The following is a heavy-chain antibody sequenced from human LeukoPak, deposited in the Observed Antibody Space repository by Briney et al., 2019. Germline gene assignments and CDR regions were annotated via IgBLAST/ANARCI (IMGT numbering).Heavy chain of an antibody. CDR1: GGTFSSYA. CDR2: IIPIFGTA. V-gene: IGHV1-69*05. D-gene: IGHD2-15*01. CDR3: ARGGRIRYYYYYMDV. Sequence: ASVKVSCKASGGTFSSYAISWVRQAPGQGLEWMGGIIPIFGTANYAQKFQGRVTMTRNTSISTAYMELSSLRSEDTAVYYCARGGRIRYYYYYMDVWGKGTTVTISS. J-gene: IGHJ6*03.